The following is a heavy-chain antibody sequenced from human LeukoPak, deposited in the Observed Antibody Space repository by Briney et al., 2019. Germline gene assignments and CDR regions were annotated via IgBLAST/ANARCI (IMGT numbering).Heavy chain of an antibody. CDR3: ARLYSSGWSDYFDY. D-gene: IGHD6-19*01. J-gene: IGHJ4*02. V-gene: IGHV4-4*02. CDR2: IYYSGST. CDR1: GGSISSSNW. Sequence: SETLSLTCAVSGGSISSSNWWSWVRQPPGKGLEWIGYIYYSGSTNYNPSLKSRVTISVDTSKNQFSLKLSSVTAADTAVYYCARLYSSGWSDYFDYWGQGTLVTVSS.